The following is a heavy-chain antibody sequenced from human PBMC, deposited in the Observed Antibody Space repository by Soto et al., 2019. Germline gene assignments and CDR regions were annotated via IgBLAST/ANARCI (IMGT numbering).Heavy chain of an antibody. J-gene: IGHJ6*02. CDR3: ARGYYDSSGYYYYYYGMDV. CDR2: MYYSGST. V-gene: IGHV4-61*08. Sequence: SETQSLTYTVSGSTIKSSGYCWSWISQPPGKGLEWIGYMYYSGSTNYNPSLKSRVTISVDTSKNQFSLKLSSVTAADTAVYYCARGYYDSSGYYYYYYGMDVWGQGTTVTVSS. CDR1: GSTIKSSGYC. D-gene: IGHD3-22*01.